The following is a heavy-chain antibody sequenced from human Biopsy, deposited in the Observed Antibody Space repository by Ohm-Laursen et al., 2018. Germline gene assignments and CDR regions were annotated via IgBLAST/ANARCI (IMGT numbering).Heavy chain of an antibody. Sequence: GSLRLSCAASGFTFSSFSINWVRQAPGKGLEWVSSISSSSSFTYYADSVKGRFTIYRDNAKNSVYLHLKSLRVEDTAVYYCARDRGGTITIFGVPDYWGLGTLVTVSS. D-gene: IGHD3-3*01. J-gene: IGHJ4*02. CDR1: GFTFSSFS. CDR3: ARDRGGTITIFGVPDY. CDR2: ISSSSSFT. V-gene: IGHV3-21*01.